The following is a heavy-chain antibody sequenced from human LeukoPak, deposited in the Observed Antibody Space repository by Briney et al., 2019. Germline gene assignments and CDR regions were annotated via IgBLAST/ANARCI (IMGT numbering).Heavy chain of an antibody. J-gene: IGHJ4*02. CDR1: GYTFTSYY. CDR3: ARDDYGDF. CDR2: INPSGGST. Sequence: ASVRVSCKASGYTFTSYYMNWVRQAPGQGLEWMGIINPSGGSTRNAQKFQGRVTMTRDTSTSAVYMELSSLRSEDTAVYYCARDDYGDFWGQGTLVTVSS. V-gene: IGHV1-46*01.